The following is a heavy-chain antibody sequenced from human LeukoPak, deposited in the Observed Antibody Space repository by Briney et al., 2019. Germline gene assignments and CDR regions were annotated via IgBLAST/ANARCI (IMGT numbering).Heavy chain of an antibody. CDR2: IIPIFGST. Sequence: ASVKVSCKASGGTFSSYAISWVRQAPGQGLEWMGGIIPIFGSTNYAQKFQGRVTITADDSTGTAYMELSSLTSGDTAVYYCARGGNCSITTCYAFWGQGTLVTVSS. CDR3: ARGGNCSITTCYAF. J-gene: IGHJ4*02. D-gene: IGHD2-2*01. CDR1: GGTFSSYA. V-gene: IGHV1-69*13.